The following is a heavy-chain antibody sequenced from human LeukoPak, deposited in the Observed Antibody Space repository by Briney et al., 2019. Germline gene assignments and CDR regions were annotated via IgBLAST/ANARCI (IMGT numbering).Heavy chain of an antibody. CDR3: ANGGGVRGVTIASFEY. Sequence: GGSLRLSCAASGFTVSSNYMSWVRQAPGKGLEWVAVISYDGTNKNYADSVKGRFTISRDNSKNTLYLQMNSLRADDTAVYYCANGGGVRGVTIASFEYWGQGTLVTVSS. CDR1: GFTVSSNY. CDR2: ISYDGTNK. J-gene: IGHJ4*02. V-gene: IGHV3-30*18. D-gene: IGHD3-10*01.